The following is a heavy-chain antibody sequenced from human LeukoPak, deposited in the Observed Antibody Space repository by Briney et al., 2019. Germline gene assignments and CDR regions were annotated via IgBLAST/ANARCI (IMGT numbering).Heavy chain of an antibody. J-gene: IGHJ4*02. CDR1: GYTFTGYY. D-gene: IGHD4-17*01. CDR3: AREWSYGDYYDY. CDR2: INPNNGGS. Sequence: ASVKVSCKASGYTFTGYYTHWVRQAPGQGLEWMGRINPNNGGSDYAQRFQGRVTMTRDTSISTASMELTRLTSDDTAVFYCAREWSYGDYYDYWGQGTLVTVSS. V-gene: IGHV1-2*06.